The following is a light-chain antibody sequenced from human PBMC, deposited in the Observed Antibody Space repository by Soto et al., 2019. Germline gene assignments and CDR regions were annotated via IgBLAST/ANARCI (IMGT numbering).Light chain of an antibody. V-gene: IGKV1-39*01. J-gene: IGKJ1*01. Sequence: DIQMTQSPSSLFTSVGDRVTITCRASHNTRGYLNWYQQKPGKAPKLLIYAASNLQSGIPSRFSGSGSETDFTLTISSLQPEDFATYYCQQSYSTPWTFGQGTRWIS. CDR2: AAS. CDR3: QQSYSTPWT. CDR1: HNTRGY.